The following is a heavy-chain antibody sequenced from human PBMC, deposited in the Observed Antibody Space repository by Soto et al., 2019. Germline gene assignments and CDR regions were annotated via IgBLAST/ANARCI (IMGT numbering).Heavy chain of an antibody. CDR1: GFSLSTSGVG. V-gene: IGHV2-5*02. CDR2: IYWDGDT. Sequence: QITLKESGPTLVKPTQTLTLTCTFSGFSLSTSGVGVGWIRQPPGKALEWLALIYWDGDTRYSPSLKSRLTTTKDTAKNPVVLTMTNMDPVDTATYSCARSPYYWFAPWGQGALYTVSS. D-gene: IGHD3-10*01. J-gene: IGHJ5*02. CDR3: ARSPYYWFAP.